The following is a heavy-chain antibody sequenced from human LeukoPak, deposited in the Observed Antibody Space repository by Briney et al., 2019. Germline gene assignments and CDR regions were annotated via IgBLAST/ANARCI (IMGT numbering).Heavy chain of an antibody. CDR3: ARDFGRVLYCSGGSCYPRHYGMDV. V-gene: IGHV1-69*04. J-gene: IGHJ6*02. CDR2: IIPILGIA. D-gene: IGHD2-15*01. Sequence: ASVKVSCKASGGTFSSYTISWVRQAPGQGLEWMGRIIPILGIANYAQKFQGRVTITADKSTNTAYMELSSLRSEDTAVYYCARDFGRVLYCSGGSCYPRHYGMDVWGQGTTVTVSS. CDR1: GGTFSSYT.